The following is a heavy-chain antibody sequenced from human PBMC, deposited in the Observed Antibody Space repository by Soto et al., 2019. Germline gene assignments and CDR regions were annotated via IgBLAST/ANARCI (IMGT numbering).Heavy chain of an antibody. D-gene: IGHD3-22*01. V-gene: IGHV3-53*01. J-gene: IGHJ4*02. CDR3: ARGDFYDAGGYYPSTTLDS. CDR1: GFSVINNY. Sequence: GGSLRLFCEASGFSVINNYMTWVRQAPGKGLEWVSVIFGGGTTYYADSVKGRFTISRDNSRNTLFLQMTSLRAEDTAVYYCARGDFYDAGGYYPSTTLDSWGQGTLVTVSS. CDR2: IFGGGTT.